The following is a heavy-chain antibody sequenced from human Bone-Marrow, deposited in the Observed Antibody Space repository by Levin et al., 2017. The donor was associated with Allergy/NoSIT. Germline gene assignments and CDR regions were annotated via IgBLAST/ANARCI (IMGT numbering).Heavy chain of an antibody. CDR1: GGSFTDYF. CDR2: INHTGNT. Sequence: SETLSLTCAVYGGSFTDYFWSWIRQSPGKGLEWIGEINHTGNTKYNPSLKSRVTISLDTSKSQFSLTLRSVTAADAAVYYCARSPRPPFWVGDLFYYHHCGMDVWGQGTTVTVSS. V-gene: IGHV4-34*01. D-gene: IGHD3-10*01. CDR3: ARSPRPPFWVGDLFYYHHCGMDV. J-gene: IGHJ6*02.